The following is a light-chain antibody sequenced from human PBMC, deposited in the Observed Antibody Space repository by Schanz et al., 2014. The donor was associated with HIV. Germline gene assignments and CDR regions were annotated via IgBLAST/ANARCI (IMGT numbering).Light chain of an antibody. Sequence: ETVLTQSPGSLSLSPGDRATLSCRASQSLTTNYLAWYQQKLGQAPRLLIYGASSRAIGIPDRFSGSGSGTEFTLTISSLQSEDFAVYYCQQYNNWPTFGHGTKVEIK. CDR3: QQYNNWPT. J-gene: IGKJ1*01. CDR2: GAS. V-gene: IGKV3D-15*01. CDR1: QSLTTN.